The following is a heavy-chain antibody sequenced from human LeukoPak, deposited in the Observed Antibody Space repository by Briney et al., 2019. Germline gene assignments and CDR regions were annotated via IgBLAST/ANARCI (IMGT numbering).Heavy chain of an antibody. Sequence: GGSLRLSCAASGFTFSSYAMHWVRQAPGKGLEWVAVISDDGTSKYYADSVKGRFTISRDNSENTLSLQMNSLRGEDTAVYYCARDIVATGGRYFDHWGQGTLVTVSS. V-gene: IGHV3-30*04. D-gene: IGHD6-13*01. J-gene: IGHJ4*02. CDR2: ISDDGTSK. CDR1: GFTFSSYA. CDR3: ARDIVATGGRYFDH.